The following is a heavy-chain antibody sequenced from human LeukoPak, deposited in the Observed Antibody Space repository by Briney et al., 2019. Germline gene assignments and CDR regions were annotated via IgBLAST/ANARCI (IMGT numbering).Heavy chain of an antibody. Sequence: GGSLRLSCAASGFTFRIYGMSWLRQAPGTGLRWVAYIGASDVSDVYYDDSVAGRFTISRDDTKSSLYLQMNLLAAEATGDFYCSRASRDGYAYWGRGTPVSVSS. D-gene: IGHD5-24*01. V-gene: IGHV3-48*03. CDR3: SRASRDGYAY. J-gene: IGHJ4*02. CDR1: GFTFRIYG. CDR2: IGASDVSDV.